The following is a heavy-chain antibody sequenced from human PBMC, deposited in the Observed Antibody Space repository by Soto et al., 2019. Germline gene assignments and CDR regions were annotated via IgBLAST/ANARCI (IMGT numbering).Heavy chain of an antibody. CDR3: AKTYYDFWTGYYVTFDN. J-gene: IGHJ4*02. V-gene: IGHV1-2*02. D-gene: IGHD3-3*01. CDR2: INPNNGGT. Sequence: ASVKVSCKASGYKFTGHHIHWVRQAPGQGLEWIGWINPNNGGTNSAQKFLGRVTMTRDTSLSTAYMELSGLTSDDSAVYYCAKTYYDFWTGYYVTFDNWGQGTLVTV. CDR1: GYKFTGHH.